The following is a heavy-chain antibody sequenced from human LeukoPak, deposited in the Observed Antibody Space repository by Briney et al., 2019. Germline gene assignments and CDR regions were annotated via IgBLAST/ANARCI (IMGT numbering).Heavy chain of an antibody. CDR1: GCTISSGDYY. Sequence: SETLSLTCTVSGCTISSGDYYWSWIRQPPGLGLVGFGNIYYSGSTYYNPSLKSRVTISVDTSKTQFSLKLSSVTAADTAVYYCARELVNYYDSSVPFDYWGQGTLVTVSS. CDR2: IYYSGST. J-gene: IGHJ4*02. D-gene: IGHD3-22*01. CDR3: ARELVNYYDSSVPFDY. V-gene: IGHV4-30-4*01.